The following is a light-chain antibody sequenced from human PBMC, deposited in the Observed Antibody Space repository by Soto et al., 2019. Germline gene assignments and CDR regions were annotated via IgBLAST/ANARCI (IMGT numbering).Light chain of an antibody. Sequence: DIQMTQSPSTLSASVGDRVTITCRASQSMSSWLAWYQQKPGKAPKLLIYDASSLERGVPSRVSGSGSETAVPLTISSLQPDHFATNYCQQYNSYSFGQGTKLEI. CDR2: DAS. CDR3: QQYNSYS. CDR1: QSMSSW. J-gene: IGKJ2*01. V-gene: IGKV1-5*01.